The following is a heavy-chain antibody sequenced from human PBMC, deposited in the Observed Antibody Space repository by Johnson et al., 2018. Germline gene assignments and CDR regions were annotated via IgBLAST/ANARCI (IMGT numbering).Heavy chain of an antibody. D-gene: IGHD2-21*02. V-gene: IGHV3-11*04. CDR2: ISGRSNKV. J-gene: IGHJ3*01. CDR3: ARSYCRGDCNHPPDAFNL. Sequence: QVQLVQSGGGLVKHGGSLRLSCAASGFIFSDYYMSWIRQAPGKGLEWVSYISGRSNKVHYAASVRGRFTLSRDNAENSLSLQMNNLRAEDTAVYFCARSYCRGDCNHPPDAFNLWGQGTLVTVSS. CDR1: GFIFSDYY.